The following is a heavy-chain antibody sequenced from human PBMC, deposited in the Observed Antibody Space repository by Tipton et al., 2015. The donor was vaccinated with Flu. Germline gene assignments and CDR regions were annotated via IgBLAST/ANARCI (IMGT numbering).Heavy chain of an antibody. V-gene: IGHV4-59*01. Sequence: TLSLTCTVSGGSISGFYWSWIRQPPGRGLEWIGYIYYSGNTNYNPSLKSRVTMSVDTSKNQFSLNLSSVTAADTAVYYCARGGASSQWFGPWGQGTLVTVSS. D-gene: IGHD6-6*01. CDR3: ARGGASSQWFGP. CDR1: GGSISGFY. CDR2: IYYSGNT. J-gene: IGHJ5*02.